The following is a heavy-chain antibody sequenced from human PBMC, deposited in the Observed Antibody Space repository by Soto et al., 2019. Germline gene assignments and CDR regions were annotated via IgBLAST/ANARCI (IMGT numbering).Heavy chain of an antibody. CDR2: ISYDGSNK. D-gene: IGHD3-22*01. CDR1: GFTFSSYA. V-gene: IGHV3-30-3*01. J-gene: IGHJ6*04. Sequence: GGSLRLSCAASGFTFSSYAMHWVRQAPGKGLEWVAVISYDGSNKYYADSVKGRFTISRDNSKNTLYLQMNSLRAEDTAVYYCARDRAGEYYYDSSGYYREGYYYYGMAVWGKGTTVPVSS. CDR3: ARDRAGEYYYDSSGYYREGYYYYGMAV.